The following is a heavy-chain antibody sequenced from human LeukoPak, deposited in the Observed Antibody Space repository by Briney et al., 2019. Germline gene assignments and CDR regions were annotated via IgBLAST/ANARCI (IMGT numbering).Heavy chain of an antibody. CDR3: ARYYGSGGLDY. V-gene: IGHV1-18*01. CDR2: IHGGNGDV. D-gene: IGHD3-10*01. J-gene: IGHJ4*02. Sequence: ASVMVSCKASGYTFTSYGISWVRQAPGQGLEWMGWIHGGNGDVKYSQNFHDRVTFTRDTSASTAYMELRSLISEDTAVYYCARYYGSGGLDYWGQGTLVTVSS. CDR1: GYTFTSYG.